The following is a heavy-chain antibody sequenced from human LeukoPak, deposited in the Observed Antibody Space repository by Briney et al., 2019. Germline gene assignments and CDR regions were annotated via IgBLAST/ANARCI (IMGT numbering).Heavy chain of an antibody. CDR3: ARVVWLRSYFDY. V-gene: IGHV1-2*02. Sequence: ASVKVSRKASGYTFTGYYMHWVRQAPGQGLEWMGWINPNSGGTNYAQKFQGRVNMTRDTSIRTAYMELSRLRSDDTAVYYCARVVWLRSYFDYWGQGTLVTVSS. CDR1: GYTFTGYY. J-gene: IGHJ4*02. D-gene: IGHD5-12*01. CDR2: INPNSGGT.